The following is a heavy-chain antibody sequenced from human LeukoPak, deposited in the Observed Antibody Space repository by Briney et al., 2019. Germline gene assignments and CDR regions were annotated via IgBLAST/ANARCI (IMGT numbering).Heavy chain of an antibody. D-gene: IGHD5-18*01. CDR3: ARLDTAMVFSY. J-gene: IGHJ4*02. Sequence: QSGGSLRLSCAASGFTFSSYGMHWVRQAPGKGLEWVAVIWYDGSNKYYADSVKGRFTISRDNSKNTLYLQMNSLRAEDTAVYHCARLDTAMVFSYWGQGTLVTVSS. V-gene: IGHV3-33*01. CDR1: GFTFSSYG. CDR2: IWYDGSNK.